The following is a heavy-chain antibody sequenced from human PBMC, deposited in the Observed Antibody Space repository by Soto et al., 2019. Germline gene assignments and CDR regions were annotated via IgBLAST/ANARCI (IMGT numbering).Heavy chain of an antibody. CDR3: AGLDSIVFDF. CDR2: IFSSDEK. Sequence: QVTLKDSGPVLVTPTETLTLTCSVSGFSLSNTRMGVAWIRQPPGKALEWLAHIFSSDEKSYSKSRKSRLTISRDASKSQVVLTMTNMDPVDTATYYCAGLDSIVFDFWGQGTPVTVST. D-gene: IGHD3-22*01. CDR1: GFSLSNTRMG. J-gene: IGHJ4*02. V-gene: IGHV2-26*01.